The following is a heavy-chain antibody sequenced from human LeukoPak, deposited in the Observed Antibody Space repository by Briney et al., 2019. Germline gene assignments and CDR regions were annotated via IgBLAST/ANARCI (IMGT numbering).Heavy chain of an antibody. V-gene: IGHV3-53*01. Sequence: PGGSLRLSCAASGFTFSSYAMSWVRQAPGKGLEWVSVIYSGGSTYYADSVKGRFTISRDNSKNTLYLQMNSLRAEDTAVYYCARGVGNPYYYDSSGYNYFDYWGQGTLVTVSS. CDR3: ARGVGNPYYYDSSGYNYFDY. CDR2: IYSGGST. CDR1: GFTFSSYA. J-gene: IGHJ4*02. D-gene: IGHD3-22*01.